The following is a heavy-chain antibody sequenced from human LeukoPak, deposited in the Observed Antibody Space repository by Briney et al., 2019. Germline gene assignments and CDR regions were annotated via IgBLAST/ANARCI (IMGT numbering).Heavy chain of an antibody. V-gene: IGHV3-48*01. J-gene: IGHJ6*02. D-gene: IGHD4-23*01. CDR2: ISSSSRTI. CDR1: GFTFSSYS. Sequence: PGGSLRLSCAASGFTFSSYSMNWVRQAPGKGLEWVSYISSSSRTIYYADSVKGRFTISRDNAKNSVYLQMNSLRAEDTAVYYCARGNRYGGHYYYYGMDVWGQGTTVTVSS. CDR3: ARGNRYGGHYYYYGMDV.